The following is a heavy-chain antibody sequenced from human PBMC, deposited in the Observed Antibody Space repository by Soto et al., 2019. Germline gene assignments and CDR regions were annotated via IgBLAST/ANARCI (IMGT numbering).Heavy chain of an antibody. J-gene: IGHJ4*02. CDR2: IIPIFGTA. CDR1: GGTFSSYA. Sequence: ASVKVSCKASGGTFSSYAISWVRQAPGQGLEWMGGIIPIFGTANYAQKFQGRVTITADESTSTAYMELSSLRSEDTAVYYCARGARTYGSGSYIFVYWGQGTLVTVS. D-gene: IGHD3-10*01. V-gene: IGHV1-69*13. CDR3: ARGARTYGSGSYIFVY.